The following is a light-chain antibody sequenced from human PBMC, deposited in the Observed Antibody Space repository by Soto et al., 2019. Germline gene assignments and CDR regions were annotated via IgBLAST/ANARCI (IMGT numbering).Light chain of an antibody. CDR3: QQTYSTPWT. CDR2: AAS. Sequence: IQLTQSPSSLSASVGDRFTFTCRASQGICHYLALYQQKPGKXPKXXIYAASSLQSGVPSRFSGSGSGTAVTIIISTLQPEDFATYDGQQTYSTPWTFGQGTKVDIK. J-gene: IGKJ1*01. CDR1: QGICHY. V-gene: IGKV1-39*01.